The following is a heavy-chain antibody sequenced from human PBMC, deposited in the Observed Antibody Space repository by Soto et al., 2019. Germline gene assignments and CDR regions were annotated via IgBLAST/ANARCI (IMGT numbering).Heavy chain of an antibody. D-gene: IGHD1-7*01. CDR3: ASRSTTGTTFYYYGMDV. CDR2: ISYDGSNK. V-gene: IGHV3-30-3*01. J-gene: IGHJ6*02. Sequence: XXSLRLSCAASGFTFRSYAMHWVRQAPGKGLEWVAVISYDGSNKYYADSVKGRFTIPRDNSKNTLYLQMNSLRAEDKAVYYCASRSTTGTTFYYYGMDVWGQGTTVTVSS. CDR1: GFTFRSYA.